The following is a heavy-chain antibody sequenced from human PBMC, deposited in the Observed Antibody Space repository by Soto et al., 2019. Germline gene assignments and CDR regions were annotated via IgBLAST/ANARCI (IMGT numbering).Heavy chain of an antibody. V-gene: IGHV4-38-2*01. CDR2: IYHSGST. J-gene: IGHJ4*02. CDR3: ARYFDY. CDR1: GYSISSGYY. Sequence: WETLSRTCGVSGYSISSGYYWGWIRQPPGKGLEWIGSIYHSGSTYYNPSLKSRVTISVDTSKNQFSLMLSSVTAADTAVYYCARYFDYWGQGTLVTVSS.